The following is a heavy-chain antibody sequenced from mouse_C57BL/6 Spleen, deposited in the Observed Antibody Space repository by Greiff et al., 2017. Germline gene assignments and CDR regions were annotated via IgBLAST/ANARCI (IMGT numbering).Heavy chain of an antibody. CDR2: IHPNSGST. J-gene: IGHJ4*01. V-gene: IGHV1-64*01. CDR3: ARSVSGGYAMDY. Sequence: QVQLKQPGAELVKPGASVKLSCKASGYTFTSYWMHWVKQRPGQGLEWIGMIHPNSGSTNYNEKFKSKATLTVDKSSSTAYMQLSSLTSEDSAVYYCARSVSGGYAMDYWGQGTSVTVSS. CDR1: GYTFTSYW.